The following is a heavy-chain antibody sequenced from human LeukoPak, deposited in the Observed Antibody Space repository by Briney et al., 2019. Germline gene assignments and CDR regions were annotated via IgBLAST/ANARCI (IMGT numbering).Heavy chain of an antibody. J-gene: IGHJ4*02. Sequence: GGSLRLSCAASGFTFSSYAMHWVRQAPGKGLEWGAVISYDGSNKYYADSVKGRFTISRDNSKNTLYLQMNSLRAEDTAVYYCAKASRIVVVTAILIDYWGQGTLVTVSS. CDR3: AKASRIVVVTAILIDY. D-gene: IGHD2-21*02. V-gene: IGHV3-30*01. CDR1: GFTFSSYA. CDR2: ISYDGSNK.